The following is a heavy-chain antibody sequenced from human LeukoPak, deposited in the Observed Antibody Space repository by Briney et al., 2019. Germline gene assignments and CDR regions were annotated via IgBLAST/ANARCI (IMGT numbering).Heavy chain of an antibody. Sequence: PGGSLRLSCAASGFTFSSYAMSWVRQAPGKGLEWVSAISGSGGSTYYADSVKGRFTISRDNSKNTLYLQMNSLRAEDTAVYYCAKIVTQWLVQGNFDYWGQGTLVTVSS. V-gene: IGHV3-23*01. CDR3: AKIVTQWLVQGNFDY. CDR2: ISGSGGST. D-gene: IGHD6-19*01. J-gene: IGHJ4*02. CDR1: GFTFSSYA.